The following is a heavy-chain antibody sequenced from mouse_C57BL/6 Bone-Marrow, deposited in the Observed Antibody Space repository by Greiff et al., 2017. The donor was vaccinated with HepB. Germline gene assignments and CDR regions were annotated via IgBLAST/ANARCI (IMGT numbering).Heavy chain of an antibody. Sequence: QVQLQQPGAELVKPGASVKLSCKASGYTFTSYWMHWVKQRPGQGLEWIGMIHPNSGSTNYNEKFKSKATLTVDKSSSTAYMQLSSLTTEDSAVYYCARRRGYDYDDAMDYWGKGTSVTVSS. CDR2: IHPNSGST. D-gene: IGHD2-4*01. V-gene: IGHV1-64*01. CDR3: ARRRGYDYDDAMDY. CDR1: GYTFTSYW. J-gene: IGHJ4*01.